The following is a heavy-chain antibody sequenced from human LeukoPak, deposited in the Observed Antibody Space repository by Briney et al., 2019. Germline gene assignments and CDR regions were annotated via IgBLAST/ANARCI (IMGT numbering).Heavy chain of an antibody. D-gene: IGHD3-10*01. J-gene: IGHJ4*02. CDR3: ARDHRYYGSGRGDY. V-gene: IGHV3-11*01. Sequence: GGSLRLSCAASGFTFSDYYMNWIRQAPGKGLEWGSYISSSGTTFYYADSVKGRFTISRDNAKNSLYLQMNTLRVEDTAIYYCARDHRYYGSGRGDYWGQGTLVTVSS. CDR2: ISSSGTTF. CDR1: GFTFSDYY.